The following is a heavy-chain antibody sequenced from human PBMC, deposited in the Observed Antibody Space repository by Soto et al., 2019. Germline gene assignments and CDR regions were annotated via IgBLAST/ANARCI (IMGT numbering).Heavy chain of an antibody. CDR2: ISWNSAGT. CDR3: VKGARTYYVYYFDF. D-gene: IGHD1-26*01. Sequence: PGGSLRLSFAASGFIFGDYAMHWVRQAQGKGLEWISSISWNSAGTDYADSVKGRFTISRDNAKNSLYLQMNSLRPEDTAFYNCVKGARTYYVYYFDFWGQGTLVTVSS. CDR1: GFIFGDYA. V-gene: IGHV3-9*01. J-gene: IGHJ4*02.